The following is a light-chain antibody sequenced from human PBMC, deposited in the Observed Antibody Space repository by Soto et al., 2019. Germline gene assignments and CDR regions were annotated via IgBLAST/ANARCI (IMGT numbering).Light chain of an antibody. V-gene: IGKV1-5*01. J-gene: IGKJ5*01. Sequence: DIQMTQSPSTLSASFGDGVTITCRASQSITTWLAWYQQKPGKAPKLLIYDASTLQSGVPSRFSGSGFGTQFTLTISSLQPDDFATYYCQQLNDYPITFGQGTRLEI. CDR1: QSITTW. CDR3: QQLNDYPIT. CDR2: DAS.